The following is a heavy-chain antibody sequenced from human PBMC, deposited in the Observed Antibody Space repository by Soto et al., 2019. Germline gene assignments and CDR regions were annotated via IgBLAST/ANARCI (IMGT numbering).Heavy chain of an antibody. CDR1: GFTFSSYG. V-gene: IGHV3-33*01. J-gene: IGHJ6*02. CDR3: AREWQKGYGMDV. D-gene: IGHD5-12*01. CDR2: IWYDGSNK. Sequence: QVQLVESGGGVVQPGRSLRLSCAASGFTFSSYGMHWVRQAPGKGLEWVAVIWYDGSNKYYADSVKGRFTISRDNSKNTLYLQMNSLRAEDTAVYYCAREWQKGYGMDVWGQGTTVTVSS.